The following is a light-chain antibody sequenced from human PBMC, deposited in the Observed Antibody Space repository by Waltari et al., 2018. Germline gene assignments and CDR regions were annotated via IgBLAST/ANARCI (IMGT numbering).Light chain of an antibody. CDR3: QQCNDYPLT. V-gene: IGKV1-5*03. Sequence: DIQMTQSPSTLTASVGDRVTFTCRASQSFSGRLAWYQQKPGKAPKLLIDEASILESGVPSRFSGSGSGTEFTLTISSLQPDDFATYYCQQCNDYPLTFGGGTKVEI. J-gene: IGKJ4*01. CDR2: EAS. CDR1: QSFSGR.